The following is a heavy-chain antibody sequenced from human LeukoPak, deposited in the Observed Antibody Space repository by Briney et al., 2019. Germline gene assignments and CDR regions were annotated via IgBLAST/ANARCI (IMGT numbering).Heavy chain of an antibody. CDR1: GFTFSTYS. V-gene: IGHV3-48*01. D-gene: IGHD6-19*01. CDR2: ISSSSSTI. J-gene: IGHJ4*02. CDR3: ARARLYSSGWYMDQ. Sequence: GGSLRLSCAASGFTFSTYSMNWVRPAPGKGLEWVSYISSSSSTIYYADSVKGRFTISRDNAKNSLYLQMNSLRAEDTAVYHCARARLYSSGWYMDQWGQGTLVTVSS.